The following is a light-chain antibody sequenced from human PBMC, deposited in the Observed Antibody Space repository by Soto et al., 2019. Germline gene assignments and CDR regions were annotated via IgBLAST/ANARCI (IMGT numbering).Light chain of an antibody. J-gene: IGKJ1*01. CDR1: QDINKN. CDR2: KAS. V-gene: IGKV1-5*03. Sequence: DIQMTQSPSSLPSSVGDIVTITCQASQDINKNLIWYQQKPGKAPKLLIYKASSLESGVPSRFSGSGSGTAFTLTISSLQPDDFATYYCQKYNSYSRKFGQGTKVDIK. CDR3: QKYNSYSRK.